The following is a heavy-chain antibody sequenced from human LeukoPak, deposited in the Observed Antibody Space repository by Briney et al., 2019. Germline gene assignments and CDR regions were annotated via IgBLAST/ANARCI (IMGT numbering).Heavy chain of an antibody. V-gene: IGHV4-61*08. D-gene: IGHD6-6*01. J-gene: IGHJ6*02. Sequence: SSQTLSLTCTVSGGSISSGGYYWSWIRQPPGKGLEWIGYIYYSGSTNYNPSLKSRVTISVDTSKNQFSLKLSSVTAADTAVYYCARAGIAARQGYYYYYGMDVWGQGTTVTVSS. CDR2: IYYSGST. CDR3: ARAGIAARQGYYYYYGMDV. CDR1: GGSISSGGYY.